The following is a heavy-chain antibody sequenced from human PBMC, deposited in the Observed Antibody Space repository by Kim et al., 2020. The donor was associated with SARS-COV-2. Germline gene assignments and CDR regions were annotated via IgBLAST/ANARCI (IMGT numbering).Heavy chain of an antibody. CDR3: AKDPFYDFWSGYYFDY. J-gene: IGHJ4*02. Sequence: DSVKGRCNISRENSKNTLYLKMNILRAEDTAVYYCAKDPFYDFWSGYYFDYWGQGTLVTVSS. V-gene: IGHV3-23*01. D-gene: IGHD3-3*01.